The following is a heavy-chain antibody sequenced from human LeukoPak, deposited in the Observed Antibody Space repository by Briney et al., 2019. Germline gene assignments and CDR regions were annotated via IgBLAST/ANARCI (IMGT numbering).Heavy chain of an antibody. CDR3: AKSLTFEDYTNLPFDF. CDR1: GFTFSSYA. V-gene: IGHV3-23*01. J-gene: IGHJ4*02. CDR2: ISRSGVSI. Sequence: GGSLRLSCAASGFTFSSYAMNWVRQAPGKGLEWVSAISRSGVSIYYADSVKGRFTISRDNSMNTVYLEMNSLRAEDTAVYYCAKSLTFEDYTNLPFDFWGQGILVTVSS. D-gene: IGHD3-16*01.